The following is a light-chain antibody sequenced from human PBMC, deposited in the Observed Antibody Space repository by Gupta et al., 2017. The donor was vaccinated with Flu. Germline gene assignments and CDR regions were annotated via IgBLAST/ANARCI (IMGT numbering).Light chain of an antibody. V-gene: IGLV2-8*01. CDR3: CSYGGTRM. Sequence: QSALTQPPSASGSPGQSVTISCTGTSSDVGAYNYVSWYQQHPGKPPKLMIYEVSKRPSGVPCRVSGSKSGNTASLTVSGLQAEDEADYYFCSYGGTRMFGGGTKRTVL. CDR2: EVS. CDR1: SSDVGAYNY. J-gene: IGLJ3*02.